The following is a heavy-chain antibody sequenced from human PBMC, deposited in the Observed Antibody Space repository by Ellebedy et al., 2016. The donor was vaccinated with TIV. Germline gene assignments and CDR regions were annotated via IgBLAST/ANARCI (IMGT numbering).Heavy chain of an antibody. D-gene: IGHD6-13*01. Sequence: SETLSLXCTVSGGSISSGGYYWSWIRQHPGKGLEWIGYIYYSGSTYYNPSLKSRVTISVDTSKNQFSLKLSSVTAADTAVYYCARSEAAGTVWWFDPWGQGTLVTVSS. CDR2: IYYSGST. CDR1: GGSISSGGYY. V-gene: IGHV4-31*03. J-gene: IGHJ5*02. CDR3: ARSEAAGTVWWFDP.